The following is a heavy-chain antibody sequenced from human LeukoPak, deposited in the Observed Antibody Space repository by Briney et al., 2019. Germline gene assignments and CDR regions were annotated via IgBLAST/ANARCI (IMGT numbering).Heavy chain of an antibody. D-gene: IGHD4-11*01. CDR1: GGSISSYY. V-gene: IGHV4-4*09. CDR2: IYTSGST. J-gene: IGHJ4*02. CDR3: ARLLYSNLDY. Sequence: PSETLSLTWTVPGGSISSYYWSWIRQPQGKGLEWIGYIYTSGSTNYNPSLKSRVTISVDTSKNQFSLKLSSVTAADTAVYYCARLLYSNLDYWGQGTLVTVSS.